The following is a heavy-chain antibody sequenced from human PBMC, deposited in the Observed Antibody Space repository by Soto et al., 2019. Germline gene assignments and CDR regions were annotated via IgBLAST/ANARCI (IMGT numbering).Heavy chain of an antibody. J-gene: IGHJ4*02. CDR2: INHSGST. CDR3: ASLGYCSGGSCYASGY. D-gene: IGHD2-15*01. Sequence: QVQLQQWGAGLLKPSETLSLTCAVYGGSFSGYYWSWIRQPPGKGLEWIGEINHSGSTNYNPSLKSRVNKSVDTSQNQFSLKLSSVTAADTAVYYCASLGYCSGGSCYASGYWGQGTLVTVSS. V-gene: IGHV4-34*01. CDR1: GGSFSGYY.